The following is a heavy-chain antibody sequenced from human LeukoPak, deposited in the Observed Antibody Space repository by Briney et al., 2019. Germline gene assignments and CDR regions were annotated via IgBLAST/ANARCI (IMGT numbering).Heavy chain of an antibody. Sequence: ASVKVSCKVSGYTLTELSMHWVRQAPGKGLEWMGGFDPEDGETIYAQKFQGRVAMTEDTSTDTAYMELSSLRSEDTAVYYCATGPSYYDSSGYPTFDYWGQGTLVTVSS. CDR1: GYTLTELS. CDR2: FDPEDGET. V-gene: IGHV1-24*01. CDR3: ATGPSYYDSSGYPTFDY. J-gene: IGHJ4*02. D-gene: IGHD3-22*01.